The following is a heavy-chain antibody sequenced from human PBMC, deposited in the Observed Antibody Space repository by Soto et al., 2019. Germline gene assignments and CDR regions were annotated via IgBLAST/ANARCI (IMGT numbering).Heavy chain of an antibody. CDR2: ISYDGSNK. CDR3: AKDRDDILTGYYTSLDFDY. Sequence: QVQLVESGGGVVQPGRSLRLSCAASGFTFSSYGMHWVRQAPGKGLEWVAVISYDGSNKYYADSVKGRFTISRDNSKNTLYLQMNSLRAEDTAVYYCAKDRDDILTGYYTSLDFDYWVQGTLVTVSS. J-gene: IGHJ4*02. CDR1: GFTFSSYG. D-gene: IGHD3-9*01. V-gene: IGHV3-30*18.